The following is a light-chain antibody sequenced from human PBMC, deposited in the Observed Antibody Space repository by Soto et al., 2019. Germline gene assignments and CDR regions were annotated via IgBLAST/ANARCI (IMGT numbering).Light chain of an antibody. J-gene: IGLJ3*02. CDR3: CSSVGSPNWV. Sequence: QSALTQPASVSGSPGQSIAISCTGTSSDVGSYDRVSWYQRHPGKAPTLMIYEVNKRPSGVSNRFSGSKSGNTASLTISGLQAEDEADYYCCSSVGSPNWVFGGGTKLTVL. CDR2: EVN. V-gene: IGLV2-23*02. CDR1: SSDVGSYDR.